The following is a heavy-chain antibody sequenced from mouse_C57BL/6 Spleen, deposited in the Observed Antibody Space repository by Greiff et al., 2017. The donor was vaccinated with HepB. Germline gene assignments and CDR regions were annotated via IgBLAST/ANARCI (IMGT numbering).Heavy chain of an antibody. V-gene: IGHV1-52*01. CDR1: GYTFTSYW. CDR3: ARHGYSYYFDY. CDR2: IDPSDSET. Sequence: VQLQQPGAELVRPGSSVKLSCKASGYTFTSYWMHWVKQRPIQGLEWIGNIDPSDSETHYNQKFKDKATLTVDKSSSTAYMQLSSLTSEDSAVYYCARHGYSYYFDYWGQGTTLTVSS. D-gene: IGHD2-3*01. J-gene: IGHJ2*01.